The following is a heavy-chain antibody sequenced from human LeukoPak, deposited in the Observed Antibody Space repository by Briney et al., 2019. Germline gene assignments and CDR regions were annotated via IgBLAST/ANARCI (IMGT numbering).Heavy chain of an antibody. CDR2: INHSGNT. Sequence: SETLSLTCAVYGESFSAYSWSWIRQPPGKGLEWIGEINHSGNTNYNPSLKSRVTISVDTSKNQFSLKLSSVTAADTAVYYCARVSTGNWFDPWGQGILVTVSS. V-gene: IGHV4-34*01. CDR3: ARVSTGNWFDP. CDR1: GESFSAYS. J-gene: IGHJ5*02.